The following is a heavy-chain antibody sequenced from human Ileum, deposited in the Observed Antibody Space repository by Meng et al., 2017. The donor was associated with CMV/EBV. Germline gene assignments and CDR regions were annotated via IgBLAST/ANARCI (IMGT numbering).Heavy chain of an antibody. D-gene: IGHD1/OR15-1a*01. CDR1: GFTFSNAW. Sequence: GESLKISCAASGFTFSNAWMSWVRQAPGKGLEWVANIKDEGRETYYVDSVKGRFTVSRDNAKNSLYLQMNRLRVEDTAVYYCSGANRPLDFWGQGTLVTVSS. J-gene: IGHJ4*02. CDR3: SGANRPLDF. CDR2: IKDEGRET. V-gene: IGHV3-7*01.